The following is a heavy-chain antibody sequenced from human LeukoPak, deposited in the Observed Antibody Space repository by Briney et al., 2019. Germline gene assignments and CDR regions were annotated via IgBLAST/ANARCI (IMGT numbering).Heavy chain of an antibody. CDR2: IYHSGST. CDR1: GYSISSGYY. CDR3: GCPTVTTPPTDY. J-gene: IGHJ4*02. Sequence: SETLSLTCTVSGYSISSGYYWGRIRQPPGKGLEWIGSIYHSGSTYYNPSLKSRVTISVDTSKNQFSLKLSSVTAADTAVYYCGCPTVTTPPTDYWGQGTLVTVSS. D-gene: IGHD4-11*01. V-gene: IGHV4-38-2*02.